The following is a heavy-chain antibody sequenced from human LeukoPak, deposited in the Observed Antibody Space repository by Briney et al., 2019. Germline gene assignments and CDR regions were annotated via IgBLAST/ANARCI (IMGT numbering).Heavy chain of an antibody. V-gene: IGHV5-51*01. D-gene: IGHD5-24*01. Sequence: GESLKISCKVSGYSFTSYWIGWVRQMPGKGLEWMGIIYPGDSDTRYRPSFQGQVSISADKSISTAYLQWNSLKASDTAIYYCAREGRDGFRVIDYWGQGTLVTVST. CDR3: AREGRDGFRVIDY. CDR1: GYSFTSYW. CDR2: IYPGDSDT. J-gene: IGHJ4*02.